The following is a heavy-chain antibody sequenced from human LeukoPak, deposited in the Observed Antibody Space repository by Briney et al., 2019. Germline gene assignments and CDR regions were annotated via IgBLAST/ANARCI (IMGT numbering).Heavy chain of an antibody. CDR2: ISGSGGST. CDR1: GFTFSSYA. J-gene: IGHJ4*02. CDR3: AKESDEDRYCSSTNCYPFDY. D-gene: IGHD2-2*01. Sequence: GGSLRLSFAASGFTFSSYAMSWVRQAPGKGLEWVSAISGSGGSTYYADSVKGRFTISRDNSKNTLYLRMNSLRAADTGVYYCAKESDEDRYCSSTNCYPFDYWGQGTLVTVSS. V-gene: IGHV3-23*01.